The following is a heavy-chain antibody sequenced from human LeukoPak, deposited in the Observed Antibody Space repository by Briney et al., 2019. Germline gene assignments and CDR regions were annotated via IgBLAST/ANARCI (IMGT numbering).Heavy chain of an antibody. D-gene: IGHD2-2*01. Sequence: SETLSLTCTVSGGSISSSSYYWGWIRQPPGKGLEWIGSIYYSGSTYYNPSLKSRVTISVDTSKNQFSLKLSSVTAADTAVYYCARPAVVPAAMQVGAFDIWGQGTMVTVSS. CDR3: ARPAVVPAAMQVGAFDI. CDR2: IYYSGST. CDR1: GGSISSSSYY. J-gene: IGHJ3*02. V-gene: IGHV4-39*01.